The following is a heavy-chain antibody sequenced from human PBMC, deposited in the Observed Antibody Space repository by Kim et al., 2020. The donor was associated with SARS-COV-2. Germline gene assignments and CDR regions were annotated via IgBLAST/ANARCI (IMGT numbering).Heavy chain of an antibody. Sequence: GTANYAQKFQGRVTITADESTSTAYMELSSLRSEDTAVYYCADYGGSNDYWGQGTLVTVSS. CDR3: ADYGGSNDY. V-gene: IGHV1-69*01. D-gene: IGHD4-17*01. J-gene: IGHJ4*02. CDR2: GTA.